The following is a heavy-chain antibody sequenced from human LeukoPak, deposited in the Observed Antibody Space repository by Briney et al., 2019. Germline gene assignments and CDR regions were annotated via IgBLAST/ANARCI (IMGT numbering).Heavy chain of an antibody. D-gene: IGHD3-9*01. J-gene: IGHJ3*02. Sequence: PGGSLRLSCAAYGFTFSSYAMSLVRQAPGKGLEWVSAISGSGGSTYYADSVKGRFTISRDNSKNTLYLQMNSLRAEDTAVYYCARESLVAHDAFDIWGQGTMVTVSS. CDR3: ARESLVAHDAFDI. CDR1: GFTFSSYA. CDR2: ISGSGGST. V-gene: IGHV3-23*01.